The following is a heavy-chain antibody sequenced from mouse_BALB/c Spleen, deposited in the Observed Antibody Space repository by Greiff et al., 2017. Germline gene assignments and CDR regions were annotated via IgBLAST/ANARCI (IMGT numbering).Heavy chain of an antibody. CDR1: GYTFTSYW. V-gene: IGHV1-69*02. J-gene: IGHJ4*01. Sequence: VQLQQPGAELVKPGAPVKLSCKASGYTFTSYWMNWVKQRPGRGLEWIGRIDPSDSETHYNQKFKDKATLTVDKSSSTAYIQLSSLTSEDSAVYYCARAEGMDYWGQGTSVTVSS. CDR2: IDPSDSET. CDR3: ARAEGMDY.